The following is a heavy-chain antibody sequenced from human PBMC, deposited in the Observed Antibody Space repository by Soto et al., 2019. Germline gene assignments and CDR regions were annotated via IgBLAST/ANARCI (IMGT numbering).Heavy chain of an antibody. Sequence: HVQLVESGGGVVQPGRSLRLSCAVSGFNFSSYGMHWVRQAPGKGLEWVAVISYDGSHKASADSVKGRFAISRDNSKNTLFLQMNGLRVEDTAVYYCAKDLVKTSWPADWGQGTLVTVSS. CDR2: ISYDGSHK. CDR3: AKDLVKTSWPAD. CDR1: GFNFSSYG. V-gene: IGHV3-30*18. J-gene: IGHJ4*02. D-gene: IGHD4-17*01.